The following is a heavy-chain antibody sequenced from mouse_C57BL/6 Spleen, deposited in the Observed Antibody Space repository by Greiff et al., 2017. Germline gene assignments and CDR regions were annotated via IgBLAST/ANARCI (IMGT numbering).Heavy chain of an antibody. Sequence: EVKLMESGGGLVKPGGSLKLSCAASGFTFSSYAMSWVRQTPEKRLEWVATISDGGSYTYYPANVKGRFTISRDNAKNNLYLQMSHLKSEDTAMYYCARDNSMDYWGQGTSVTVSS. CDR1: GFTFSSYA. CDR3: ARDNSMDY. CDR2: ISDGGSYT. V-gene: IGHV5-4*01. J-gene: IGHJ4*01.